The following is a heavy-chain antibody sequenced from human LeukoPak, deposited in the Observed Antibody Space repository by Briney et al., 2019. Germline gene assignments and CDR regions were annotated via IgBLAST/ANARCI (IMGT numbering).Heavy chain of an antibody. D-gene: IGHD6-19*01. CDR1: GFTFRSHW. CDR3: ARVHDRYSSGWYRGYYFDY. V-gene: IGHV4-4*02. Sequence: GSLRLSCAASGFTFRSHWMSWVRQAPGKGLEWIGSIYYSGSTYYNPSLKSRVTISVDTSKNQFSLKLSSVTAADTAVYYCARVHDRYSSGWYRGYYFDYWGQGTLVTVSS. CDR2: IYYSGST. J-gene: IGHJ4*02.